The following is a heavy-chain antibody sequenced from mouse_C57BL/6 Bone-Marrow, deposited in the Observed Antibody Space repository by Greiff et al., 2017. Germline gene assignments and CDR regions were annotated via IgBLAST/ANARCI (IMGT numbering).Heavy chain of an antibody. J-gene: IGHJ2*01. CDR3: VRMRRLGYDY. Sequence: QVTLKVSGPGILQPSQTLSLTCSFSGFSLSTFGMGVGWIRPPSGKGLEWLAHIWWDDDKYYNPALKSRLTISKDTSKTQVVLQLANVDTADTATYYCVRMRRLGYDYWGQGTTLTVSS. V-gene: IGHV8-8*01. D-gene: IGHD3-3*01. CDR1: GFSLSTFGMG. CDR2: IWWDDDK.